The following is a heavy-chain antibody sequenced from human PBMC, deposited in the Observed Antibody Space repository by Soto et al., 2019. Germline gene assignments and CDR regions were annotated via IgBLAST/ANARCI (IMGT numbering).Heavy chain of an antibody. CDR1: GGTFSSYA. D-gene: IGHD6-13*01. CDR2: IIPIFGTA. V-gene: IGHV1-69*13. CDR3: ARNGEGGYSNHYYFDY. Sequence: ASVKVSCKASGGTFSSYAISWVRQAPGQGLEWMGGIIPIFGTANYAQKFQGRVTITADESTSTAYMELSSLRSEDTAVYYCARNGEGGYSNHYYFDYSGQGTMVTVYS. J-gene: IGHJ4*02.